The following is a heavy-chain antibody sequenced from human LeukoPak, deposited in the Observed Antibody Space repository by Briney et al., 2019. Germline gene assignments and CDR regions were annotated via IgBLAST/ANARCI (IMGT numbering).Heavy chain of an antibody. V-gene: IGHV3-23*01. D-gene: IGHD3-9*01. Sequence: GGSLRLSCVASGFTFRNYGMSWVRQAPGKGLEWVSAISGGGGSTYYADSVKGRFTISRDNSKNTLFLQMNSLRAEDTAVYYCAKERVDWRYFDYWGQGTLVTVSS. CDR2: ISGGGGST. CDR1: GFTFRNYG. CDR3: AKERVDWRYFDY. J-gene: IGHJ4*02.